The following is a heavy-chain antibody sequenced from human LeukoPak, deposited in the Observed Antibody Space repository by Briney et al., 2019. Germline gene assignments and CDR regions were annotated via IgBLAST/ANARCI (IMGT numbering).Heavy chain of an antibody. D-gene: IGHD5-18*01. J-gene: IGHJ5*02. CDR3: ARLVDTAMGNWFDP. Sequence: SETLSLTCTVSGGSISSGSYYWSWIRQPAGKGLEWIGRIYTSGSTNYNPSLKSRVTISVDTSKNQFSLKLSSVTAADTAVYYCARLVDTAMGNWFDPWGQGTLVTVSS. CDR1: GGSISSGSYY. V-gene: IGHV4-61*02. CDR2: IYTSGST.